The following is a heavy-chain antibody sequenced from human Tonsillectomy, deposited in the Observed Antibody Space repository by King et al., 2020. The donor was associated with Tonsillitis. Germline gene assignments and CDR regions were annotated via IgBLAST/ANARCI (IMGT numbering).Heavy chain of an antibody. Sequence: QLQESGPGLVKPSETLSLTCTVSGGSISSYYWSWIRQPPGKGLEWIGYIYYSGSTNYNPSLKSRVTISVDTSKNQFSLKLSSVTAADTAVYYCARVPDGDYYYYMDVWGKGTTVTVSS. CDR2: IYYSGST. CDR1: GGSISSYY. D-gene: IGHD3-16*01. V-gene: IGHV4-59*01. J-gene: IGHJ6*03. CDR3: ARVPDGDYYYYMDV.